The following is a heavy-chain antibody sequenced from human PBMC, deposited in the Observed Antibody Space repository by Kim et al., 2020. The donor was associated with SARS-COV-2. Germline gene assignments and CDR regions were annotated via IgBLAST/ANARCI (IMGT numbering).Heavy chain of an antibody. Sequence: YNPSLKSRVTISVDTSKNQFSLKLSSVTAADTAVYYCARGSGITMEGFDYWGQGTLVTVSS. J-gene: IGHJ4*02. D-gene: IGHD3-10*01. CDR3: ARGSGITMEGFDY. V-gene: IGHV4-59*09.